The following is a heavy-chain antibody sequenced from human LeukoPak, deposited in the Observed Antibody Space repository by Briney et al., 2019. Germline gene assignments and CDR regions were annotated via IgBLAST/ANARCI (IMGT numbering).Heavy chain of an antibody. CDR1: GGSFSGYY. CDR3: ARNLAYPPYNWFDP. CDR2: INHSGST. V-gene: IGHV4-34*01. Sequence: SETLSLTCAVYGGSFSGYYWSWIRQPPGKGLEWIGEINHSGSTNYNPSLKSRVTISVDTSKNQFSLKLSSVTAADTAVYYCARNLAYPPYNWFDPWGQGTLVTVSS. J-gene: IGHJ5*02.